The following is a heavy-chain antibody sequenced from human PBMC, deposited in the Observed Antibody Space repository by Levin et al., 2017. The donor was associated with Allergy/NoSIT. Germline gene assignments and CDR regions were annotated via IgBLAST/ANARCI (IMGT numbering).Heavy chain of an antibody. CDR2: ISYDGSNK. CDR1: GFTFSSYG. CDR3: AKDSRWFRELSMDV. Sequence: GGSLRLSCAASGFTFSSYGMHWVRQAPGKGLEWVAVISYDGSNKYYADSVKGRFTISRDNSKNTLYLQMNSLRAEDTAVYYCAKDSRWFRELSMDVWGKGTTVTVSS. V-gene: IGHV3-30*18. D-gene: IGHD3-10*01. J-gene: IGHJ6*03.